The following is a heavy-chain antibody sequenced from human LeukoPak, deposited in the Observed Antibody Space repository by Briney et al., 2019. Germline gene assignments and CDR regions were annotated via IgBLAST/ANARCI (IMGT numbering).Heavy chain of an antibody. V-gene: IGHV1-69*04. CDR2: IIPILGIA. D-gene: IGHD2-15*01. CDR1: GGTFSSYA. Sequence: GASVKVSCKASGGTFSSYAISWVRQAPGQGLEWMGRIIPILGIANYAQKFQGRVTITADKSTSTAYMELSSLRSEDTAVYYCAFRTCSGGRCYSNPHLYYYYGMDVWGQGTTVTVSS. J-gene: IGHJ6*02. CDR3: AFRTCSGGRCYSNPHLYYYYGMDV.